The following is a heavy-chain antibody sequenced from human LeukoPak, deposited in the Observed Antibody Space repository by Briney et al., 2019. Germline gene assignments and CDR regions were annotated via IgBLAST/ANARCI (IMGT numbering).Heavy chain of an antibody. V-gene: IGHV4-4*07. Sequence: SETLSLTCNVSGASISRYYWSWIRQPAGKGLEWIGRIYTSGSSNYNPSLKSRVTMSVDTSKNQFSLKLTSVTAADTAVYYCARDPNDYGGESDYWGQGTLVTVSS. CDR2: IYTSGSS. J-gene: IGHJ4*02. D-gene: IGHD4-23*01. CDR3: ARDPNDYGGESDY. CDR1: GASISRYY.